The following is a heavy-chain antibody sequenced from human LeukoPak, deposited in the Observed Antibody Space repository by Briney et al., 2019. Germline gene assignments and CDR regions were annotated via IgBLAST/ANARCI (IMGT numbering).Heavy chain of an antibody. CDR2: IYPGDSDT. D-gene: IGHD3-22*01. V-gene: IGHV5-51*01. CDR1: GYSFTSYW. Sequence: GESPKISCKGSGYSFTSYWIGWVRQMPGKGLEWMGIIYPGDSDTRYSPSFQGQVTISADKSISTAYLQWSSLKASDTAMYYCARYVYYCDSSGYYRYFDYWGQGTLVTVSS. J-gene: IGHJ4*02. CDR3: ARYVYYCDSSGYYRYFDY.